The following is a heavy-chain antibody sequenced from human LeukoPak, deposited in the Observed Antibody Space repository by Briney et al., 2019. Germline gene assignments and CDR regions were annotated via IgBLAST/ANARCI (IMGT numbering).Heavy chain of an antibody. V-gene: IGHV3-30*18. CDR2: ISYDGSNK. D-gene: IGHD2-21*02. J-gene: IGHJ3*02. CDR1: GFTLSTYG. CDR3: AKEGGDTGLDAFDI. Sequence: GGSLRLPCAASGFTLSTYGMHWVRQAPGKGLEWVAVISYDGSNKYYADSVKGRFTISRDNSKNTLYLQMNSLRAEDTAVYYCAKEGGDTGLDAFDIWGQGTMVTVSS.